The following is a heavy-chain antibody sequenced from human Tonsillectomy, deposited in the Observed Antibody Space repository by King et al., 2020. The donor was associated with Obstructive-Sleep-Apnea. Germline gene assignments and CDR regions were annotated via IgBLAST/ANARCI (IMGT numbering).Heavy chain of an antibody. CDR1: GASFTRTYW. Sequence: VQLQESGPGLVEPSGALSPTRNVSGASFTRTYWWRWVRQSPGKGLEWIGEIYQSGSTNYNPSLKSRVTILVDKSKNQFSLQLTSVTAADTAVYFCARNGVCYIESGGQGPL. CDR2: IYQSGST. J-gene: IGHJ4*02. CDR3: ARNGVCYIES. D-gene: IGHD2-2*02. V-gene: IGHV4-4*02.